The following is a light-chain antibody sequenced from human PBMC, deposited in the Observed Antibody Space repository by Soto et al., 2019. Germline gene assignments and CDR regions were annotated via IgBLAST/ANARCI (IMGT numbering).Light chain of an antibody. J-gene: IGKJ1*01. CDR1: QSVRSH. CDR2: GAS. CDR3: QQYNNLHPWT. V-gene: IGKV3-15*01. Sequence: VLTQSPGTLSLSPVERATLSCRARQSVRSHLVWYQQKPGQAPRLLICGASTRATGIPASFRGSGSGTEFTLTISSLQSEDLAVDVCQQYNNLHPWTFGPGTKVDIK.